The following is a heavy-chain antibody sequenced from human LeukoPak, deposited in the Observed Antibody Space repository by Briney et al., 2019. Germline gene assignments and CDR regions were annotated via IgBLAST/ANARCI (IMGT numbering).Heavy chain of an antibody. CDR3: AREVVSITMIVVVNYYFDY. V-gene: IGHV6-1*01. CDR2: TYYRSKWYN. J-gene: IGHJ4*02. D-gene: IGHD3-22*01. Sequence: SQTLSLTCAISGDSVSSNSAAWNWIRQSPSRGLEWLGRTYYRSKWYNDYAVSVKSRITINPDTSKNQFSLQLNSVTPEDTAVYYCAREVVSITMIVVVNYYFDYWGQGTLVTVSS. CDR1: GDSVSSNSAA.